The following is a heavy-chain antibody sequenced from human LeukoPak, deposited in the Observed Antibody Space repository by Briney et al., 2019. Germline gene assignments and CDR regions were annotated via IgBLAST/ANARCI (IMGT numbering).Heavy chain of an antibody. Sequence: SETLSLTCNVSGGSISSNYWSWIRQPPGKGLEWIGFIYYSGGPNYNPSLKSRVTISVDRSKNQFSLRVNSVTAADTAVYYCAKKLGLGTYDYWGQGTLVTVSS. CDR2: IYYSGGP. D-gene: IGHD7-27*01. CDR1: GGSISSNY. V-gene: IGHV4-59*01. CDR3: AKKLGLGTYDY. J-gene: IGHJ4*02.